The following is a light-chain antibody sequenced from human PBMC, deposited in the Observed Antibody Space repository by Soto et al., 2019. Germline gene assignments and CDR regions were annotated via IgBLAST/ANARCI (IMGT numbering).Light chain of an antibody. CDR1: SPNIGGNT. CDR2: SNN. CDR3: ASWDDSLNTYV. Sequence: QSVLTQPPSASGTPAQSVTISGSGSSPNIGGNTVNWYQQLPGKAPELLIYSNNQRPSGVPDRFSGSKSGTSASLAISGLQSQDEAYYYCASWDDSLNTYVFGIGTKV. J-gene: IGLJ1*01. V-gene: IGLV1-44*01.